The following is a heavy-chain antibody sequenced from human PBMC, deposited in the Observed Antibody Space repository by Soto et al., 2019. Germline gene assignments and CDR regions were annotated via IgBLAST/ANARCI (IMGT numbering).Heavy chain of an antibody. V-gene: IGHV1-18*01. D-gene: IGHD6-6*01. Sequence: ASVKVSCKASGYTFTNYGINWVRQAPGQGLEWLGWVSAYNGERRYAQRVQARVIMTTDTSTTTAYMELRSLRSDDTAVYYCSRGTSIPAAGDYWGQGTRVTVSS. CDR1: GYTFTNYG. CDR2: VSAYNGER. J-gene: IGHJ4*01. CDR3: SRGTSIPAAGDY.